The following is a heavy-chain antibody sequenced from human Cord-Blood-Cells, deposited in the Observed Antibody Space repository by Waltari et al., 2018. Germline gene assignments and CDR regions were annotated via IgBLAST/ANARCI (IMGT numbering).Heavy chain of an antibody. CDR1: GYTFTGYY. Sequence: QVQLVQSAAEVKKPGASVKVSCKASGYTFTGYYIHLMRQAPGQGLEWMGWINPNSGGTNYAQKFQGWVTMTRDTSISTAYMELSRLRSDDTAVYYCARSGYCSSTSCYSDYWGQGTLVTVSS. D-gene: IGHD2-2*01. CDR3: ARSGYCSSTSCYSDY. J-gene: IGHJ4*02. V-gene: IGHV1-2*04. CDR2: INPNSGGT.